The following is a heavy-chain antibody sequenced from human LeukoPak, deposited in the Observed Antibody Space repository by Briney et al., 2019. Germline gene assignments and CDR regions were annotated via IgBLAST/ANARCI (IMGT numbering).Heavy chain of an antibody. CDR3: ARGPPYYDFWSGYYTGNYYFDY. V-gene: IGHV1-69*13. Sequence: SVKVSCKASGGTFSSYAISWVRQAPGQGLEWMGGIIPIFGTANYAQKFQGRVTITADESTSTAYMELSSLRPEDTAVYYCARGPPYYDFWSGYYTGNYYFDYWGQGTLVTVSS. CDR2: IIPIFGTA. J-gene: IGHJ4*02. D-gene: IGHD3-3*01. CDR1: GGTFSSYA.